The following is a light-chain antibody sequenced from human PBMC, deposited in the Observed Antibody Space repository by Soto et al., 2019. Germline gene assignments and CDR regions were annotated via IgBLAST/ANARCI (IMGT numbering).Light chain of an antibody. CDR2: GAS. CDR3: QQYNNWRWT. J-gene: IGKJ1*01. V-gene: IGKV3-15*01. CDR1: ESVSSD. Sequence: ERVMMQSPATLSVSPGERATLSCRASESVSSDLAWYQQKPGQAPRLLIYGASSRATGIPARFSGRGSGTEFTLTISSLQSEDSAVYYCQQYNNWRWTFGQGTKVEIK.